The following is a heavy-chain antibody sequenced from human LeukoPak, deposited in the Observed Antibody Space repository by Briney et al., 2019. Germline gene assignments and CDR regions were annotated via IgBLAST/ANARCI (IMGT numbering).Heavy chain of an antibody. CDR3: AKRYCSGGSCYSGLDF. V-gene: IGHV3-23*01. D-gene: IGHD2-15*01. Sequence: GGSLRLSCTTSGFTFTSHGMSWVRQAPGKGLEWVSAMSGSGGSTYYADPVKGRFTISRDISKNTLYLQMNSLRAEDTALYYCAKRYCSGGSCYSGLDFWGQGTLVTVSS. CDR1: GFTFTSHG. CDR2: MSGSGGST. J-gene: IGHJ4*02.